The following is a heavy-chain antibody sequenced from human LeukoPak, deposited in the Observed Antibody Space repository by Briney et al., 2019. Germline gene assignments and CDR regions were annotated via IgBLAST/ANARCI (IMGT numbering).Heavy chain of an antibody. CDR3: ARPASLGYCSSISCHDAFDI. D-gene: IGHD2-2*01. CDR2: IYPGDSDT. V-gene: IGHV5-51*01. Sequence: KRGESLKISRKGSGSSFTSYWIGWVRQLPGKGLEWMEIIYPGDSDTRYSPSFQGQVTISADKSISTAYLQWSSLKASDTATYDCARPASLGYCSSISCHDAFDIWGQGTMVTVSS. CDR1: GSSFTSYW. J-gene: IGHJ3*02.